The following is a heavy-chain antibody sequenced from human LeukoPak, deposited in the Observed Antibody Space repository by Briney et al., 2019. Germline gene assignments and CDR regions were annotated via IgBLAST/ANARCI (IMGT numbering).Heavy chain of an antibody. Sequence: SETLSLTCTASGGSISSSSYYWGWIRQPPGKWLEWIGSIYYTGSTYYNPSLKSRVTISVDTSKNQFSLKMSSVTAADTAVYYCARRDYGDWYFDYWGQGTLVTVSS. V-gene: IGHV4-39*01. CDR1: GGSISSSSYY. CDR3: ARRDYGDWYFDY. J-gene: IGHJ4*02. CDR2: IYYTGST. D-gene: IGHD4-17*01.